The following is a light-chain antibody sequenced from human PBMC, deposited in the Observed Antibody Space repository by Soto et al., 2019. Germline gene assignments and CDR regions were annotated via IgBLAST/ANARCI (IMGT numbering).Light chain of an antibody. Sequence: DIQMTQSPSSLSASVGDRVTITCRASQGIGILLGWFQQKPGKAPKRLIYAASSLQGGVPSRFSCSGSRTEFTLTISSLQPEDFATYYCVQHHLYPFTFGPGTKVYIK. CDR2: AAS. CDR1: QGIGIL. J-gene: IGKJ3*01. CDR3: VQHHLYPFT. V-gene: IGKV1-17*01.